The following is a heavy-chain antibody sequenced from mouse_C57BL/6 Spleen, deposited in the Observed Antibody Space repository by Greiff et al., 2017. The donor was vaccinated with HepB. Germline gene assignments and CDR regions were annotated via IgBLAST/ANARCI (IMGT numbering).Heavy chain of an antibody. V-gene: IGHV5-17*01. Sequence: VQLQQSGGGLVKPGGSLKLSCAASGFTFSDYGMHWVRQAPEKGLEWVAYISSGSSTIYYADTVKGRFTISRDNAKNTLFLQMTSLRSEDTAMYYCARHDGYYGYAMDYWGQGTSVTVSS. CDR1: GFTFSDYG. J-gene: IGHJ4*01. D-gene: IGHD2-3*01. CDR3: ARHDGYYGYAMDY. CDR2: ISSGSSTI.